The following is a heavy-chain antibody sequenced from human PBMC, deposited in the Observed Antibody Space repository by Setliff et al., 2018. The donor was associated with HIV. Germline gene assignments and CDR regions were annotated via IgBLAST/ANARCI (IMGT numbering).Heavy chain of an antibody. J-gene: IGHJ4*02. D-gene: IGHD6-13*01. V-gene: IGHV4-59*11. Sequence: SETLSLTCAVSGGSIGIHYWSWIRQPPGKGLEWIGTVYHTGSTIYNPSLQSRVIMSVDTSRNQFSLNVNSLTAADTAVYYCARGLSSPFAAGLWGQGTLVTVSS. CDR1: GGSIGIHY. CDR3: ARGLSSPFAAGL. CDR2: VYHTGST.